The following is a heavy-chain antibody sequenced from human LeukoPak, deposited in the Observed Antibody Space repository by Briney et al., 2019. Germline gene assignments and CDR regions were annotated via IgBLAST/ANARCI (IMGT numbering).Heavy chain of an antibody. CDR2: IIPIFGTA. V-gene: IGHV1-69*13. CDR3: ARAEVQLWFFDY. Sequence: ASVKVSCKASGGTFSSYAISWVRQAPGQGLEWMGGIIPIFGTANYAQKFQGRVTITADESTSTAYMELSSLRSEDTAVYYRARAEVQLWFFDYWGQGTLVTVSS. J-gene: IGHJ4*02. D-gene: IGHD5-18*01. CDR1: GGTFSSYA.